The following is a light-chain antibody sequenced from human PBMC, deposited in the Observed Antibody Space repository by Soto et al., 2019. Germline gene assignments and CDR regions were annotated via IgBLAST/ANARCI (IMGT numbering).Light chain of an antibody. V-gene: IGKV3-20*01. J-gene: IGKJ1*01. CDR2: GAS. Sequence: ETVMTQSPGTLSVSLGERATPSCRASQSLSSSYLAWYQQKPGQAPRLLIYGASSRATGIPDRFSGSGSGTDFTLTISSLEPEDFAVYYCHQYGSSPRTFGQGTKVDIK. CDR3: HQYGSSPRT. CDR1: QSLSSSY.